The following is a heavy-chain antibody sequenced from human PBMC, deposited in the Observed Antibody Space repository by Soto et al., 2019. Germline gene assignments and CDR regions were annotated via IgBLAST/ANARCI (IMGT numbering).Heavy chain of an antibody. CDR1: GFTFSSYG. V-gene: IGHV3-23*01. CDR2: LSGSGDTT. CDR3: AKGTQFFYYYAMDV. Sequence: GGSLRLSCAASGFTFSSYGMNWVRQAPGEGLEWVSALSGSGDTTYYADSVRGRFSISRDNSKNTLYLQMSSLRGEDTAVYYCAKGTQFFYYYAMDVWGQGTTVTVSS. J-gene: IGHJ6*02.